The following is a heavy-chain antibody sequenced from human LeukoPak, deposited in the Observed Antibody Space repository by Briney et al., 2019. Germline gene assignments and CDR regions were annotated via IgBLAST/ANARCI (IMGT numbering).Heavy chain of an antibody. J-gene: IGHJ3*02. CDR1: GGTFNSYT. V-gene: IGHV1-69*02. Sequence: GASVKVSCKASGGTFNSYTISWVRQAPGQGLEWLGRIIPILGIANYAQKFQGRVTITADKSTSTAHMEMRSLRSEDTAVYYCASEGQAGTQVGAFDIWGQGTMVTVSS. CDR2: IIPILGIA. CDR3: ASEGQAGTQVGAFDI.